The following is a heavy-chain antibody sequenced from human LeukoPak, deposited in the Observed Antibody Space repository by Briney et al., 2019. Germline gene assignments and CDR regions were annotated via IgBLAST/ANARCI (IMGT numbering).Heavy chain of an antibody. CDR1: GGSISSSSYY. Sequence: PSETLSLTCTVSGGSISSSSYYWGWIRQPPGKGLEWIGSIYYSGSTYYNPSLKSRVTISVDTSKNQFSLKLSSVTAADTAVYYCARSLHGHLNFDYWGQGTLVTVSS. CDR3: ARSLHGHLNFDY. V-gene: IGHV4-39*01. J-gene: IGHJ4*02. CDR2: IYYSGST. D-gene: IGHD3-16*02.